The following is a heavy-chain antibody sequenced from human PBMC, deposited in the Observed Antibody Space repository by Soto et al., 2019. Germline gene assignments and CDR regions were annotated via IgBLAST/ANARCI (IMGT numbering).Heavy chain of an antibody. CDR3: ASEIVLVPTASNGGGTDAFDI. D-gene: IGHD2-2*01. J-gene: IGHJ3*02. Sequence: ASVKVSCKASGYTFTSYGISWVRQAHGQGLEWMGWISAYNGNTNYAQKLQNRVTMTRDPSTSTVFMELSSLRSDDTAVYYCASEIVLVPTASNGGGTDAFDIWGQGTMVTVSS. CDR1: GYTFTSYG. V-gene: IGHV1-18*01. CDR2: ISAYNGNT.